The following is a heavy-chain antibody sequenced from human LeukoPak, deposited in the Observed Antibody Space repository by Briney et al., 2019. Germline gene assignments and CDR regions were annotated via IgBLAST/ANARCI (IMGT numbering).Heavy chain of an antibody. J-gene: IGHJ4*02. CDR1: GFTFSSYA. CDR2: ISGSGGST. CDR3: AKTMITMFAYSYYFDY. D-gene: IGHD3-3*01. Sequence: GGSLRLSCAASGFTFSSYAMSWVRQAPGKGLEWVSAISGSGGSTYYADSVKGRFTISRDNSKNTLYLQMNSLRAEDTAVYYCAKTMITMFAYSYYFDYWGQGTLVTVSS. V-gene: IGHV3-23*01.